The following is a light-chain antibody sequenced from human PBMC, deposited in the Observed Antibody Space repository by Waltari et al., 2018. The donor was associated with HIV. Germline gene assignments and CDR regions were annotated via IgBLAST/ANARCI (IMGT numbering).Light chain of an antibody. CDR1: QSVISNY. CDR2: GAS. J-gene: IGKJ1*01. Sequence: EIVLTQSPGTLSLSPGERATLSCRASQSVISNYLAWFQQKPGQAPRLFIYGASSRAPGIPYRFRGSGYGTDFTLTISRLEPEDFAVYYCQQYGSSPWAFGQGTKVEIK. CDR3: QQYGSSPWA. V-gene: IGKV3-20*01.